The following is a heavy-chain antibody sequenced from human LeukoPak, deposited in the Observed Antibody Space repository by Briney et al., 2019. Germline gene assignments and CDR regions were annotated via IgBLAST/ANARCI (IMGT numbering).Heavy chain of an antibody. CDR1: GFTFSSYA. Sequence: GGSLRLSCAASGFTFSSYAMSWVRQTPGKGLEWVSAISGSGGSTYYADSVKGRFTISRDNAKNSVYLQMDSLRAEDTAVYYCARDGGSSWYGAFDIWGQGTMVTVSS. J-gene: IGHJ3*02. CDR3: ARDGGSSWYGAFDI. D-gene: IGHD6-13*01. V-gene: IGHV3-23*01. CDR2: ISGSGGST.